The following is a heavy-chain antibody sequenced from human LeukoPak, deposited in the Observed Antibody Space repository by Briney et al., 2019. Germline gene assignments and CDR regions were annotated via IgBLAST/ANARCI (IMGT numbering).Heavy chain of an antibody. CDR2: INPNSGGT. Sequence: ASVKVSCKASGYTFTGYYMHWVRQAPGQGLEWMGWINPNSGGTNYAQKFQGRVTMTRDTSISTAYMELSRLRSDDTAVYYCARGGPHSSSWYNWFDPWGQGTLVTVSS. CDR1: GYTFTGYY. V-gene: IGHV1-2*02. CDR3: ARGGPHSSSWYNWFDP. J-gene: IGHJ5*02. D-gene: IGHD6-13*01.